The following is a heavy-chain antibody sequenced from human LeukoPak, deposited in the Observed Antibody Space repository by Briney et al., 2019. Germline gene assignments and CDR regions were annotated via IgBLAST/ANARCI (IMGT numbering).Heavy chain of an antibody. V-gene: IGHV1-2*02. J-gene: IGHJ4*02. CDR1: GYTFTGYY. D-gene: IGHD6-13*01. CDR2: INPNSGGT. Sequence: ASVKVSCKASGYTFTGYYMHWVRQAPGQGLEWMGWINPNSGGTNYAQKFQGRVTMTRDTSISTAYMKLSGLRSDDTAVYYCAATKRYSSSWYGTLDYWGQGTLVTVSS. CDR3: AATKRYSSSWYGTLDY.